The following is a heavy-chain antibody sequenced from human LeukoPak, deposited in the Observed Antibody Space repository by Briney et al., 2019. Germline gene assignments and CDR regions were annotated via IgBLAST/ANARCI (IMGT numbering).Heavy chain of an antibody. V-gene: IGHV4-39*01. CDR2: IYYSGST. CDR1: GVSISSSSYY. J-gene: IGHJ5*02. Sequence: SETLSLTCTVSGVSISSSSYYWGWIRQPPGKGLEWIGSIYYSGSTYYNPSLKSRVTISVDTSKNQFSLKLSSVTAADTAVYYCARLSTYYDFWSGYLNWFDPWGQGTLVTVSS. D-gene: IGHD3-3*01. CDR3: ARLSTYYDFWSGYLNWFDP.